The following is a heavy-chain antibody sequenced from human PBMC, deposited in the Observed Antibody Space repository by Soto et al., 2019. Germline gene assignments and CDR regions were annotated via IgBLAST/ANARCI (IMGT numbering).Heavy chain of an antibody. CDR3: ARALQYSSSWSSRGLSSMDV. D-gene: IGHD6-13*01. CDR2: IIPIFATA. J-gene: IGHJ6*02. Sequence: SVKVACKASGGPFSNYAIIWVRQSPGQGLEWMGGIIPIFATANYAQKFQGRVTITADESTSTAYMELNSLRSEDTAVYYCARALQYSSSWSSRGLSSMDVCGQGTTVTVSS. CDR1: GGPFSNYA. V-gene: IGHV1-69*01.